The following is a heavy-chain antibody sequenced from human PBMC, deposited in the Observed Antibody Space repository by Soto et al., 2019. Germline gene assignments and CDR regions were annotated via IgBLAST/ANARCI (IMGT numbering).Heavy chain of an antibody. Sequence: QVQLVESGGGVVQPGGSLRLSCATSGFTFSDSGMHWVRQAPGKGLEWVAVIWSDGSDKSYADSVEGRFTISRDNSKNTLYLQMSSRGAGETAVYSCVRINRWSSSSGGGGGFDYWGQGTLVTVSS. V-gene: IGHV3-33*01. CDR2: IWSDGSDK. CDR1: GFTFSDSG. J-gene: IGHJ4*02. D-gene: IGHD6-6*01. CDR3: VRINRWSSSSGGGGGFDY.